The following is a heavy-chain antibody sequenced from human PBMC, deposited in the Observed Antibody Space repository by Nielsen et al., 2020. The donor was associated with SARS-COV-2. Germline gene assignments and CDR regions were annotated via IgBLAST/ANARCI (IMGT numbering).Heavy chain of an antibody. Sequence: SGPTLVKPTQTLTLTCTFSGFSLNTRGMCVSWIRQPPGKALEWLARIDWDDDKYYNTSLKTRLTISKDTSKSQVVLTMTNMDPVDTATYYCARIQTPVTTITWWYFDLWGRGTPVAVSS. CDR2: IDWDDDK. CDR3: ARIQTPVTTITWWYFDL. CDR1: GFSLNTRGMC. J-gene: IGHJ2*01. V-gene: IGHV2-70*11. D-gene: IGHD4-17*01.